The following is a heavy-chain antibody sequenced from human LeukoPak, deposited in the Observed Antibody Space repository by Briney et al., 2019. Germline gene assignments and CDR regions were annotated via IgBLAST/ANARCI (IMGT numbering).Heavy chain of an antibody. V-gene: IGHV3-53*01. CDR3: ARLRGYSYGPPDY. Sequence: GGSLRLSCAASGFTVSSNYMSWVRQAPGKGLEWVSVIYSGGSTFYADSVKGRFTIPRDNSKNTLYLQMNSLGAEDTAMYYCARLRGYSYGPPDYWGQGTLVTVSS. J-gene: IGHJ4*02. CDR1: GFTVSSNY. D-gene: IGHD5-18*01. CDR2: IYSGGST.